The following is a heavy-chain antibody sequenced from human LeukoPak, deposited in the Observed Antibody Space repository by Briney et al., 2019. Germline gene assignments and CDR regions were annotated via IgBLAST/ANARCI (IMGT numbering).Heavy chain of an antibody. D-gene: IGHD3-10*02. V-gene: IGHV3-74*01. Sequence: PGGSLRLSCTASGLTLSRYWMHWVRQAPGKGLVWVSHINNDGSSTTYADSVKGRFTISRDNAKDMLYLQMNSVRAEDTAVYYCASGMLGYWGQGTLVTVSS. CDR2: INNDGSST. J-gene: IGHJ4*02. CDR3: ASGMLGY. CDR1: GLTLSRYW.